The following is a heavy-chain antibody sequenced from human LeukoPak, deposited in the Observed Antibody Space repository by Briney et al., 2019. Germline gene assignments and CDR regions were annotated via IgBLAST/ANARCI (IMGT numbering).Heavy chain of an antibody. CDR1: GGTFSSYA. CDR2: IIPIFGTA. D-gene: IGHD5-18*01. CDR3: AREGGYSYGEIDY. V-gene: IGHV1-69*05. J-gene: IGHJ4*02. Sequence: GASVKVSCKASGGTFSSYAISWVRQAPGQGLEWMGGIIPIFGTANYAQKFQGRVTITTDDSTSTAYMELSSLRSEDTAVYYCAREGGYSYGEIDYWGQGTLVTVSS.